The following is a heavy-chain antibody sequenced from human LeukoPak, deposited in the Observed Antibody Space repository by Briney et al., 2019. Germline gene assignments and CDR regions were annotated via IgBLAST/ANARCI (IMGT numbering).Heavy chain of an antibody. CDR1: GFTFNNYA. CDR3: AKGPILTGYYTPFDY. J-gene: IGHJ4*02. D-gene: IGHD3-9*01. Sequence: GGSLRLSCAASGFTFNNYAMFWVRQAPGNGLEWVSVISFDGNNRYYAASVKGRFTISRDNSKNTLYLQMNSLRAEDTAVYHCAKGPILTGYYTPFDYWGQGTLVTVSS. V-gene: IGHV3-30-3*01. CDR2: ISFDGNNR.